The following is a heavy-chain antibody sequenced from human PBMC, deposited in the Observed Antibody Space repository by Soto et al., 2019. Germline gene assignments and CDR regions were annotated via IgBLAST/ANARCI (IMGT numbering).Heavy chain of an antibody. CDR1: GGSISSYY. CDR3: ARGGRYSGYVYDY. D-gene: IGHD5-12*01. Sequence: QVQLQESGPGLVKPSETLSLTCTVSGGSISSYYWSWIRQPPGKGLEWIGYIYYSGSTNYNPSLRSRVTISVDTAKNQFSLQLSSVTAADTAVYCCARGGRYSGYVYDYWGQGTLVTVSS. J-gene: IGHJ4*02. CDR2: IYYSGST. V-gene: IGHV4-59*01.